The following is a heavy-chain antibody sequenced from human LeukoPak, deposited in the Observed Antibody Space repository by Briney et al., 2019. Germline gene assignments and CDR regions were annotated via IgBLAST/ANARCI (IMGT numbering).Heavy chain of an antibody. CDR3: ASGYHNAFDF. CDR2: IHYSGST. D-gene: IGHD5-12*01. J-gene: IGHJ3*01. CDR1: GASIRSYY. Sequence: PSETLSLTCTVSGASIRSYYWSCVRQPPGKGLEWIGYIHYSGSTNYNPSLKSRVTLSVDMSKKQFSLSLSSVTAADTAVYYCASGYHNAFDFWGQGTMVAVSS. V-gene: IGHV4-59*01.